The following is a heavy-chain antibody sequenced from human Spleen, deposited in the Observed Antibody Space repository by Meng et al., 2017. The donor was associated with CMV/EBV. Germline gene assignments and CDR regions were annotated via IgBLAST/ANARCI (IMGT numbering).Heavy chain of an antibody. CDR1: GFTLDDYG. CDR2: ISSSSSFI. CDR3: ARESSSSHALDV. V-gene: IGHV3-21*06. J-gene: IGHJ6*02. Sequence: LSLTCAASGFTLDDYGMHWVRRAPGKGLEWVSSISSSSSFIYYGDSMKGRLTISRDNAENSLYLQMNGLRAEDTAVYYCARESSSSHALDVWGQGTTVTVSS. D-gene: IGHD2-2*01.